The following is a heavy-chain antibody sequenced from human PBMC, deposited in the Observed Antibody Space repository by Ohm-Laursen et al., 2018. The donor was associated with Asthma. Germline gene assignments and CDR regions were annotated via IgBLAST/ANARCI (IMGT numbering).Heavy chain of an antibody. CDR2: ISYDGSNK. CDR3: ARVFMVRGVLDY. V-gene: IGHV3-30*04. D-gene: IGHD3-10*01. CDR1: GFTFSSYA. J-gene: IGHJ4*02. Sequence: SLRLSCTASGFTFSSYAMHWVRQAPGKGLEWVAVISYDGSNKYYADSVKGRFTISRDNSKNTLYLQMNSLRAEDTAVYYCARVFMVRGVLDYWGQGTLVTVSS.